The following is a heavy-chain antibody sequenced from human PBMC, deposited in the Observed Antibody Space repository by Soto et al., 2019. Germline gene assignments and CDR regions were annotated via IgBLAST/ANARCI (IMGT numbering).Heavy chain of an antibody. Sequence: SETLSLTCAVSSGSISSSNWWSWVRQPPGKGLEWIGEIYHSGSTNYNPSLKSRVTISVDKSKNQFSLKLSSVTAADTAVYYCASTIAAVPDYYYYMDVWGKGTTVT. D-gene: IGHD6-13*01. J-gene: IGHJ6*03. CDR3: ASTIAAVPDYYYYMDV. V-gene: IGHV4-4*02. CDR2: IYHSGST. CDR1: SGSISSSNW.